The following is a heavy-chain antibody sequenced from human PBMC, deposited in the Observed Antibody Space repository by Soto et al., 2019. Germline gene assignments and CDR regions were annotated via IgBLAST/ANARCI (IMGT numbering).Heavy chain of an antibody. J-gene: IGHJ6*02. Sequence: QVQLVESGGGVVQPGRSLRLSCAASGFTFGIYALHWVRQAPGKGLDWVAVISYDGSNKYYADSVKGRFTISRDNSKNTLFLQMNTPRAEDTAVYYCARPPTGLVGANYGLDVWGQGTTVTVSS. CDR1: GFTFGIYA. V-gene: IGHV3-30-3*01. D-gene: IGHD1-26*01. CDR3: ARPPTGLVGANYGLDV. CDR2: ISYDGSNK.